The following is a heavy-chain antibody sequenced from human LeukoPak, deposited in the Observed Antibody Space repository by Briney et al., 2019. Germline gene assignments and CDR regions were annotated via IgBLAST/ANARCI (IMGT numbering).Heavy chain of an antibody. V-gene: IGHV3-21*01. D-gene: IGHD2-15*01. Sequence: GGSLRLSCAASGFTFSSYWMHWVRQAPGKGLEWVSSISSSSSYIYYADSVKGRFTISRDNAKNSLYLQMNSLRAEDTAVYYCARAFGYCSGGSCYSDYWGQGTLVTVSS. CDR3: ARAFGYCSGGSCYSDY. J-gene: IGHJ4*02. CDR2: ISSSSSYI. CDR1: GFTFSSYW.